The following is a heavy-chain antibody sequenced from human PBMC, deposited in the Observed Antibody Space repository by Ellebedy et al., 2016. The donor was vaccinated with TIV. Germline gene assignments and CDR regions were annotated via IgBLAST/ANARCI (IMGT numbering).Heavy chain of an antibody. D-gene: IGHD1-14*01. CDR3: ARGRGISGTTHHFGFDP. CDR2: IYTTGGV. J-gene: IGHJ5*02. V-gene: IGHV4-61*02. Sequence: SETLSLTXSVSGGSISSGRFYWNWIRQPAGKGLEWLGRIYTTGGVDYNPSLKGRITMSIDTSKNQLSLRLTSVTAADTAVYYCARGRGISGTTHHFGFDPWGQGTLVTVSS. CDR1: GGSISSGRFY.